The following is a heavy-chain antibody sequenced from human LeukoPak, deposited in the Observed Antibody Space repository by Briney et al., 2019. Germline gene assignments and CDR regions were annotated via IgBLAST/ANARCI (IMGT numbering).Heavy chain of an antibody. Sequence: PGGSLRLSCAASGFTFSSYWMSWVRQAPGKGLEWVANIKQDGSEKYYVDSVKGRFTISRDNAKNTLFLQMNSLTVEDTAVYYCATRLHLGEADAFDTWGQGTMVIVSS. CDR3: ATRLHLGEADAFDT. J-gene: IGHJ3*02. CDR1: GFTFSSYW. CDR2: IKQDGSEK. D-gene: IGHD3-16*01. V-gene: IGHV3-7*01.